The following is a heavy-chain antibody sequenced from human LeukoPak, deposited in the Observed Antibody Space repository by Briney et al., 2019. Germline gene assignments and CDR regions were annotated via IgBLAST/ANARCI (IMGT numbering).Heavy chain of an antibody. CDR3: ARDLEAVAGYFDY. J-gene: IGHJ4*02. D-gene: IGHD6-19*01. Sequence: GVSLRLSCAASGFTFSDYYMSWIRQAPGKGLEWVSYISSSGSTIYYADSVKGRFTISRDNAQNSLYLQMNSLRAEDTAVYYCARDLEAVAGYFDYWGQGTLVTVSS. CDR2: ISSSGSTI. CDR1: GFTFSDYY. V-gene: IGHV3-11*01.